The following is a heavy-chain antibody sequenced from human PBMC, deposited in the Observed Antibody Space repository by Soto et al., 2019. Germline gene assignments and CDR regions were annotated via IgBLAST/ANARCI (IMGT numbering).Heavy chain of an antibody. CDR3: ASQNNPYYYYGMDV. CDR1: GGSISSSSYY. CDR2: IYYSGST. D-gene: IGHD1-1*01. V-gene: IGHV4-39*01. Sequence: QLQLQESGPGLVKPSETLSLTCTVSGGSISSSSYYWGWIRQPPGKGLEWIGSIYYSGSTYYNPSLKSRVPISVDTPKNQFSLKLSSVTAADTAVYYCASQNNPYYYYGMDVWGQGTTVTVSS. J-gene: IGHJ6*02.